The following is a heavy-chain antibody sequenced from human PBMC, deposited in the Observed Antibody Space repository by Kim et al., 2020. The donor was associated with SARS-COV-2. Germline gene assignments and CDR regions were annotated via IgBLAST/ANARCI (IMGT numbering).Heavy chain of an antibody. CDR1: GFTFSSYA. V-gene: IGHV3-30-3*01. CDR3: AREMVWFGEYSFDY. Sequence: GGSLRLSCAASGFTFSSYAMHWVRQAPGKGLEWVAVISYDGSNKYYADSVKGRFTISRDNSKNTLYLQMNSLRAEDTAVYYCAREMVWFGEYSFDYWGQG. CDR2: ISYDGSNK. D-gene: IGHD3-10*01. J-gene: IGHJ4*02.